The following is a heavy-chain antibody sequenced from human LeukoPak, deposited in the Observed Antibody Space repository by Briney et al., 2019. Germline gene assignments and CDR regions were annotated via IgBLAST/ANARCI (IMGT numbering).Heavy chain of an antibody. Sequence: GGSLRLSCAASGFTFSSYSMNWVRQAPGKGLEWVSSISSSSYIYYADSVKGRFTISRDNAKNSLYLQMNSLRAEDTAVYYCARDVNEYYYDSSGYYYFDYWGQGTLVTVSS. D-gene: IGHD3-22*01. CDR3: ARDVNEYYYDSSGYYYFDY. V-gene: IGHV3-21*01. CDR1: GFTFSSYS. CDR2: ISSSSYI. J-gene: IGHJ4*02.